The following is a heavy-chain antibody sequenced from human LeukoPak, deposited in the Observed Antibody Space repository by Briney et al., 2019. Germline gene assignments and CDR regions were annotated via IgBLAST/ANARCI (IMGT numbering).Heavy chain of an antibody. CDR3: ARDISQQLGPGFDY. Sequence: KTGGCLRLSCVVSGFTFSNAWMTWVRQAPGRGLEWVGRIKSKVDGGTTEYAAPVKGRFTISRDNSKNTLYLQMNSLRAEDTAVYYCARDISQQLGPGFDYWGQGTLVTVSS. J-gene: IGHJ4*02. CDR2: IKSKVDGGTT. CDR1: GFTFSNAW. D-gene: IGHD6-13*01. V-gene: IGHV3-15*01.